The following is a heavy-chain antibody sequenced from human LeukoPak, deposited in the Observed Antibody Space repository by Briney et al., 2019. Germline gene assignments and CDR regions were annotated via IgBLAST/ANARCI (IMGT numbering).Heavy chain of an antibody. CDR2: IYSGGST. V-gene: IGHV3-66*01. Sequence: PGGSLRLSCAASGFTVSSNYMSWVRQAPGKGLEWVSVIYSGGSTYYADSVKGRFTISRDNSKNTLYLQMNSLRAEDTAVYYCAGDSYRLGDAFDIWGQGTMVTVSS. D-gene: IGHD2-21*01. CDR1: GFTVSSNY. J-gene: IGHJ3*02. CDR3: AGDSYRLGDAFDI.